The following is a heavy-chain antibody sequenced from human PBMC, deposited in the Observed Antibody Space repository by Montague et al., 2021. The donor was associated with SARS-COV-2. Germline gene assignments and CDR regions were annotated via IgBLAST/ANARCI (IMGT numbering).Heavy chain of an antibody. Sequence: SETLSLTCTVSGGSISSDYWNWIWQPPAKGLEWICFVYYRGNTYYNSSPRGRVTISVDTSSNHFSLTLSSVTAADTAIYYCARHYDHSSRVDSWGQGTLVTVSS. D-gene: IGHD3-16*01. CDR1: GGSISSDY. CDR3: ARHYDHSSRVDS. J-gene: IGHJ4*02. CDR2: VYYRGNT. V-gene: IGHV4-59*08.